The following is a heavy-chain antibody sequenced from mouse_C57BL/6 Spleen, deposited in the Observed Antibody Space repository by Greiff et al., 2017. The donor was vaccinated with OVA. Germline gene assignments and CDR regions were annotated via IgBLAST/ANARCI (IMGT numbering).Heavy chain of an antibody. J-gene: IGHJ1*03. CDR2: IYPGDGDT. D-gene: IGHD1-1*01. CDR3: ARVEHGSSPYWYFDV. Sequence: VQLQQSGPELVKPGASVKISCKASGYAFSSSWMNWVKQRPGTGLEWIGRIYPGDGDTNYNGKFKGKATLTADKSSSTAYMQLSSLTSEDSAVYFCARVEHGSSPYWYFDVWGTGTTVTVSS. V-gene: IGHV1-82*01. CDR1: GYAFSSSW.